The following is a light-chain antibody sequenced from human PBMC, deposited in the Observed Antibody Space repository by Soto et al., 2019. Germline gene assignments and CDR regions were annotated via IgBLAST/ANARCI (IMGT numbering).Light chain of an antibody. V-gene: IGKV3-20*01. CDR1: QSVSTSY. CDR3: KQYGSTLTT. J-gene: IGKJ1*01. CDR2: GAS. Sequence: DIVLTQSPGTLSLSQGETATLSCRASQSVSTSYLAWYQQKPGQAPRLLIFGASSRATGIPDRFIGSGSGTDFTLTISRLEPEEFAVYYCKQYGSTLTTFGLGTKVDIK.